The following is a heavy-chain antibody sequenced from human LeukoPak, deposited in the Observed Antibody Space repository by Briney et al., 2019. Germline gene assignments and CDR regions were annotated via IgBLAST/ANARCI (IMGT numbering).Heavy chain of an antibody. D-gene: IGHD2-2*01. Sequence: SVKVSCTASGGTFSSYAISWVRQAPGQGLEWMGGIIPIFGTATYAQKFQGRVTITADESTSTAYMELSSLRSEDTAVYYCARSIVVVPAASPYYYMDVWGKGTTVTISS. CDR2: IIPIFGTA. CDR3: ARSIVVVPAASPYYYMDV. J-gene: IGHJ6*03. CDR1: GGTFSSYA. V-gene: IGHV1-69*13.